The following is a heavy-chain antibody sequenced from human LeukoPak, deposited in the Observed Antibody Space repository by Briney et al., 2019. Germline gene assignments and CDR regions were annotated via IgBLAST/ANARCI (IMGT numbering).Heavy chain of an antibody. CDR1: GFTFSSYS. D-gene: IGHD3-10*01. Sequence: GGSLRLSCAASGFTFSSYSMNWVRRAPGKGLEWVSAISGSGGSTYYTDSVKGRFTVSRDNSKNTLYLQMNSLRAEDTAVYYCAKHISDYYGSGSYYGNWFDPWGQGTLVTVSS. J-gene: IGHJ5*02. V-gene: IGHV3-23*01. CDR3: AKHISDYYGSGSYYGNWFDP. CDR2: ISGSGGST.